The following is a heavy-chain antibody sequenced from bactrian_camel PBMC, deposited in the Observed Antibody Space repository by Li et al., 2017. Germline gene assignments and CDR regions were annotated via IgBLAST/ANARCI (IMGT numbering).Heavy chain of an antibody. CDR1: YTRRPNY. J-gene: IGHJ4*01. CDR2: IDQAGTT. Sequence: HVQLVESGGGSVQAGGSLRLSCSYTRRPNYVTWFRQGPGNGREGVAQIDQAGTTNYANSVKGRFTISRDNAKDTLYLQMHSLKLEDTAMYYCAADFGPYCSGSYLARRANFEGQGTQVTVS. V-gene: IGHV3S33*01. D-gene: IGHD2*01.